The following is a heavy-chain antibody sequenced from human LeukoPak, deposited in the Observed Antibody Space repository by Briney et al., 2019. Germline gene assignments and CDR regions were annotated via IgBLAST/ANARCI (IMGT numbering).Heavy chain of an antibody. V-gene: IGHV4-39*07. J-gene: IGHJ5*02. CDR2: IYYSGST. CDR3: VKAAFWNWFDP. CDR1: GGSISSYY. Sequence: PSETLSLTCTVSGGSISSYYWGWIRQPPGKGLEWIGSIYYSGSTYYNPSLKSRVTISVDTSKNQFSLKLSSVTAADTAVYYCVKAAFWNWFDPWGQGTLVTVSS. D-gene: IGHD3-3*01.